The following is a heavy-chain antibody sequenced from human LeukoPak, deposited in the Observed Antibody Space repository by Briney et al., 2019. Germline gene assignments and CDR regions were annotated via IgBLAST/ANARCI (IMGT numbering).Heavy chain of an antibody. CDR2: IYYGGHT. CDR1: GGSISRSDYY. D-gene: IGHD6-13*01. V-gene: IGHV4-39*02. J-gene: IGHJ6*02. CDR3: ASLFCTSSSCTHSGFYHYGLDV. Sequence: PSETLSLTCTVSGGSISRSDYYGGWVRQSPGRGLQWIGSIYYGGHTYHNPSLRGRVTTSVDTSENHFSLTLTSVTAPDTAMYYCASLFCTSSSCTHSGFYHYGLDVWGQGTTVTVS.